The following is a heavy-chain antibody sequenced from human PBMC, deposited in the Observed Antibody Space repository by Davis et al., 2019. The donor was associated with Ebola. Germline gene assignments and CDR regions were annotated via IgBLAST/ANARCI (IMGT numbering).Heavy chain of an antibody. Sequence: GESLKISCAASGFTFSNYWMSWARQAPGKGLECVAHIKEDGSKEFYVDSVKGRFTISRDNAKSSLYLQMNSLRAEDTAVFYCVSGGSATAYWGQGTPVTVSS. J-gene: IGHJ1*01. V-gene: IGHV3-7*03. CDR2: IKEDGSKE. CDR1: GFTFSNYW. D-gene: IGHD2-15*01. CDR3: VSGGSATAY.